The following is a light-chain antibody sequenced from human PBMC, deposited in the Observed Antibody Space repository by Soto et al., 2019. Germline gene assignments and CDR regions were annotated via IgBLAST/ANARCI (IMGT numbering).Light chain of an antibody. CDR2: VSS. J-gene: IGKJ1*01. Sequence: EIPMTQSPATLSVSPGGRATLSCRAILSVGTKVAWYQQKPGQAPRLLVYVSSTRATGTPARFSGSGSLTELTLTISSVQSEDFAVYYCQEYHDGXPWTCGQGTKV. V-gene: IGKV3-15*01. CDR3: QEYHDGXPWT. CDR1: LSVGTK.